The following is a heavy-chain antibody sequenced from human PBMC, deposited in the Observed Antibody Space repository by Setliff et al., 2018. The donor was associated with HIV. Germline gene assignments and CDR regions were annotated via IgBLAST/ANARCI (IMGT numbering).Heavy chain of an antibody. CDR2: IYYRGST. CDR1: GGSISSSSYY. J-gene: IGHJ6*03. D-gene: IGHD6-13*01. Sequence: SETLSLTCTVSGGSISSSSYYWGWIRQPPGKGLQWIGSIYYRGSTYYNPSLKSRVTISVDTSKNQFSLKVRSVTAADTALYYCARGRYRSRWYVSDHYYIDVWGKGTTVTVSS. V-gene: IGHV4-39*01. CDR3: ARGRYRSRWYVSDHYYIDV.